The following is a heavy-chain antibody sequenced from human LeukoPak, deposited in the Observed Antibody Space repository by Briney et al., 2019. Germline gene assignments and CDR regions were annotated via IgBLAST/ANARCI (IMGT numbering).Heavy chain of an antibody. CDR1: GYTFTSYD. Sequence: ASVKVSCKASGYTFTSYDINWVRQATGQGLEWMGWMNLNSGNTGYAQKFQGRVTMTRNTSISTAYMDLSSLRSEDTAVYYCARAYYDSSGYYYSLYYYMDVWGKGTTVTVSS. J-gene: IGHJ6*03. V-gene: IGHV1-8*01. D-gene: IGHD3-22*01. CDR2: MNLNSGNT. CDR3: ARAYYDSSGYYYSLYYYMDV.